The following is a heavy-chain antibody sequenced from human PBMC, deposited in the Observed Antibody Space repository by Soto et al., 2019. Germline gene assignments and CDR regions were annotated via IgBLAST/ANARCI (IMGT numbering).Heavy chain of an antibody. J-gene: IGHJ6*02. V-gene: IGHV3-30*18. Sequence: GGSLRLSSAASGFTFSSYGMHWVRQAPGKGLEWVAVISYDGSNKYYADSVKGRFTISRDNSKNTLYLQMNSLRAEDTAVYYCAKDIGYCSSTSCYAGNYYYGMDVWGQGTTVTVSS. CDR3: AKDIGYCSSTSCYAGNYYYGMDV. CDR2: ISYDGSNK. D-gene: IGHD2-2*01. CDR1: GFTFSSYG.